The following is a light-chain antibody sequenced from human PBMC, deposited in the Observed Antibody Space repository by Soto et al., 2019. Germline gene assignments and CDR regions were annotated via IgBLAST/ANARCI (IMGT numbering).Light chain of an antibody. CDR1: QAIRND. J-gene: IGKJ1*01. Sequence: AIQMTQSPSSLSASVGDRVTITCRASQAIRNDLGWYQQKPGKAPKVLIFAASTLEPGVPSRFSGSGSGTDFTLTISSLQPEDSATYDCLQDYNLPWTFGQGTKVEIK. CDR2: AAS. V-gene: IGKV1-6*01. CDR3: LQDYNLPWT.